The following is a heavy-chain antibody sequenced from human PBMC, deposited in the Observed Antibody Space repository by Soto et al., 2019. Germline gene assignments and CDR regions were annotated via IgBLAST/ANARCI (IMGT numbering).Heavy chain of an antibody. J-gene: IGHJ4*02. CDR2: ISYDGSNK. Sequence: QVQLVESGGGVVQPGRSLRLSCAASGFTFSSYAMHWVRQAPGKGLEWVAVISYDGSNKYYADSVKGRFTISRDNSKNTLYLQMNSLRAEDTAVYYCARDVGRYYDSSGFDYWGQGNLVTVSS. D-gene: IGHD3-22*01. CDR1: GFTFSSYA. CDR3: ARDVGRYYDSSGFDY. V-gene: IGHV3-30-3*01.